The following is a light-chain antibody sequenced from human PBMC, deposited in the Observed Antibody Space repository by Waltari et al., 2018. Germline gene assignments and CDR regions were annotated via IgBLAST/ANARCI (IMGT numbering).Light chain of an antibody. J-gene: IGLJ3*02. V-gene: IGLV8-61*01. CDR2: DTN. CDR3: VLSMGSGIWV. CDR1: SGSVSTTYY. Sequence: QTVVTQEPSLSVSPGVTVTLTCGLSSGSVSTTYYPSWYQQAPGQAPRPLIFDTNTPSSGVPDRFSGSILDNKAALTITGAQADDESDYYCVLSMGSGIWVFGGGTKLTVL.